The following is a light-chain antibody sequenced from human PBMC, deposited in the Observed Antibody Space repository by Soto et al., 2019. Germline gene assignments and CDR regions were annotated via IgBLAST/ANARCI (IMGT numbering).Light chain of an antibody. CDR3: EKYNSAPFP. V-gene: IGKV1-27*01. J-gene: IGKJ3*01. CDR1: QGISNY. CDR2: AAS. Sequence: DIQLPQSPSSLSASVGDRVSITGRASQGISNYLAWYPQKQGKVPKLLIYAASTVQSGVPSRFSGSGSGTDFTLTSSILQPEVVATYYYEKYNSAPFPFGTGTKVDSK.